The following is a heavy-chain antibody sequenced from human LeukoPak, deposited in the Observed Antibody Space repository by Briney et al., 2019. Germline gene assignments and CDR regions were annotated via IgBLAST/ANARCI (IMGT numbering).Heavy chain of an antibody. CDR2: INPNTGGT. D-gene: IGHD2-2*01. V-gene: IGHV1-2*06. CDR3: AREYCSSTSCYYYFDY. CDR1: GYTFTGYY. Sequence: ASVKVSCKASGYTFTGYYMHWVRQAPGQGLEWMGRINPNTGGTNYARKFQGRVTMPRDTSISTAYMELSRLRSDDTAVYYCAREYCSSTSCYYYFDYWGQGTLVTVSS. J-gene: IGHJ4*02.